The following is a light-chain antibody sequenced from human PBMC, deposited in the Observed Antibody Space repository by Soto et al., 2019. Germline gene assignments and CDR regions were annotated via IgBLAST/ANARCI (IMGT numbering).Light chain of an antibody. J-gene: IGKJ3*01. V-gene: IGKV3-20*01. CDR2: GAS. CDR3: HQYGTSPLT. CDR1: QSVNSNY. Sequence: EIVLTQSPGTLSLSPGERATLSCRASQSVNSNYLAWLQHKPGQAPRFLIYGASSRAAGIPDRFSGSGSGTDFTLSISRLEPEDFAIYYCHQYGTSPLTFGPGTKVDI.